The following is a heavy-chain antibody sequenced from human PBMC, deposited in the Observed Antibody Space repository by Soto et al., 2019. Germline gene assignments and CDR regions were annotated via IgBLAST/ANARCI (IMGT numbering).Heavy chain of an antibody. J-gene: IGHJ4*02. V-gene: IGHV4-31*03. CDR1: NGSITSGGYY. CDR3: ARMSGTYYVPDY. CDR2: IYHSGST. Sequence: QVQLQESGPRLVEASQTLSLTCTVSNGSITSGGYYWSWIRQPPGKSLEWIGYIYHSGSTFYSPSLLSRLTMSVDTSKNQFSLTLSSVTAADTAVYHCARMSGTYYVPDYWGQGTPVTVSS. D-gene: IGHD1-26*01.